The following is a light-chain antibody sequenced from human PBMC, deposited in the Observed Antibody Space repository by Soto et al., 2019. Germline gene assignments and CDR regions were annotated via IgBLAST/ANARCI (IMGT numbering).Light chain of an antibody. CDR2: DAS. V-gene: IGKV3-15*01. CDR3: QQYDSWPPLT. CDR1: QSVSSN. J-gene: IGKJ4*01. Sequence: EIVMTQSPATLSVSAGERATLSCRASQSVSSNVAWYQQKPGQAPRLVIYDASTRATGIPARFSGSGSGTEFTLTISSLQSEDFAVYYCQQYDSWPPLTFGGGAKVEIK.